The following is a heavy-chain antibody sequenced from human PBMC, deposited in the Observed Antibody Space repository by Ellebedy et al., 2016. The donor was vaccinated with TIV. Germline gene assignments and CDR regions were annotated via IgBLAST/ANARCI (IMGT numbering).Heavy chain of an antibody. V-gene: IGHV1-69*04. Sequence: SVKVSCXASGGTFSSYAISWVRQAPGQGLEWMGRIIPILGIANYAQKFQGRVTITADKSTSTAYMELSSLRSEDTAVYYCARDPSFGVPAAGYYYYGMDVWGQGTTVTVSS. CDR1: GGTFSSYA. CDR2: IIPILGIA. CDR3: ARDPSFGVPAAGYYYYGMDV. D-gene: IGHD2-2*01. J-gene: IGHJ6*02.